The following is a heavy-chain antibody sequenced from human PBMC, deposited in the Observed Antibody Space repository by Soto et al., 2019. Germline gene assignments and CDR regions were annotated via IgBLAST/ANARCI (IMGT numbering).Heavy chain of an antibody. Sequence: SVKVSCKASGGTFSSYAISWVRQAPGQGLEWMGGIIPIFGTANYAQKFQGRVTITADKSTSTAYMELSSLRSEDTAVYYCASLAPDYGDYFNWFDPWGQGTLVTVSS. CDR2: IIPIFGTA. CDR3: ASLAPDYGDYFNWFDP. J-gene: IGHJ5*02. CDR1: GGTFSSYA. V-gene: IGHV1-69*06. D-gene: IGHD4-17*01.